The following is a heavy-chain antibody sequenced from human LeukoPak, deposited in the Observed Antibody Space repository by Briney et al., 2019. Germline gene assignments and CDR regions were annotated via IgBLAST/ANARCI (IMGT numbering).Heavy chain of an antibody. V-gene: IGHV4-34*01. CDR2: INHSGST. CDR3: ARHSVVPAAIVDY. J-gene: IGHJ4*02. Sequence: SETLSLTCAVYGGSFSGYYWSWIRQPPGKGLEWIGEINHSGSTNYNPSLKSRVTISVDTSKNQFSLKLSSVTAADTAVYYCARHSVVPAAIVDYWGQGTLVTVSS. CDR1: GGSFSGYY. D-gene: IGHD2-2*02.